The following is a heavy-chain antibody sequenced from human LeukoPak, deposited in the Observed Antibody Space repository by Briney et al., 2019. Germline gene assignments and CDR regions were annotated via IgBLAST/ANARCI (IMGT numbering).Heavy chain of an antibody. CDR1: GFTFSSSA. CDR3: ARNADSNSVDY. V-gene: IGHV3-21*01. J-gene: IGHJ4*02. CDR2: ISNNGGYI. Sequence: GGSLRLSCAASGFTFSSSAMSWVRQAPGKGLEWVSAISNNGGYIYYADSVKGRFTISRDNAKNSLYLQMNSLRAEDTAVYYCARNADSNSVDYWGQGTLVTVSS. D-gene: IGHD6-13*01.